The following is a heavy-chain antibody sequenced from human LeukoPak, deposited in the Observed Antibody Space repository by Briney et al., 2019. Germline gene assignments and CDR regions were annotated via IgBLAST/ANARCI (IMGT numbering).Heavy chain of an antibody. CDR3: ARGYSNYAP. CDR1: GGSFSGYY. Sequence: SETLSLTCAVYGGSFSGYYWSWIRQPPGKGLEWIGEINHSGSTNYNPSLKSRVTISVETSKNQFSLKLSSVTAADTAVYYCARGYSNYAPWGQGTLVTVSS. D-gene: IGHD4-11*01. CDR2: INHSGST. V-gene: IGHV4-34*01. J-gene: IGHJ5*02.